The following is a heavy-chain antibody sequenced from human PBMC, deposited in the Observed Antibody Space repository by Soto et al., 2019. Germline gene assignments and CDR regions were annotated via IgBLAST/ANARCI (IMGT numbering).Heavy chain of an antibody. CDR1: GFTFSTYS. J-gene: IGHJ4*02. Sequence: GGSLRLSCAASGFTFSTYSMNWVRQAPGKGLEWVSYISSSSSTIFYTDSVKGRFTVSRDNAKNSVFLQMNSLRVEDTAVYYCAKTGTPLGFAGLDYWGQGTLVTVSS. D-gene: IGHD3-10*01. CDR2: ISSSSSTI. CDR3: AKTGTPLGFAGLDY. V-gene: IGHV3-48*04.